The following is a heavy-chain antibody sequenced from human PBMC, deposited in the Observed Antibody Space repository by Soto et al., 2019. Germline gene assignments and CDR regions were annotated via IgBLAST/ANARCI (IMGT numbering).Heavy chain of an antibody. J-gene: IGHJ4*02. CDR1: GGSFSGYY. Sequence: SETLSLTCAVYGGSFSGYYWSWIRQPPGKGLEWIGEINHSGSTNYNPSLKSRVTISVDTSKNQFSLKLSSVTAADTAVYYCARGSIVVVTAAIGGDPFAYRGQGTSVTVSS. V-gene: IGHV4-34*01. CDR3: ARGSIVVVTAAIGGDPFAY. CDR2: INHSGST. D-gene: IGHD2-2*01.